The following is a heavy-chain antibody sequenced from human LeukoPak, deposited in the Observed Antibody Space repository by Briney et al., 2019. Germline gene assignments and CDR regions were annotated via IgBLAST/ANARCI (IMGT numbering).Heavy chain of an antibody. D-gene: IGHD3-3*01. V-gene: IGHV3-7*03. Sequence: GGSLRLSCAASGFTFSYHWMTWVRQAPGKGLEWVANIKNDGTVKNYVDSVKGRFTISRDNAKNSLYLQMNSLRAEDTAVYYCAKDPTIFGGDNWFDPWGQGTLVTVSS. J-gene: IGHJ5*02. CDR2: IKNDGTVK. CDR3: AKDPTIFGGDNWFDP. CDR1: GFTFSYHW.